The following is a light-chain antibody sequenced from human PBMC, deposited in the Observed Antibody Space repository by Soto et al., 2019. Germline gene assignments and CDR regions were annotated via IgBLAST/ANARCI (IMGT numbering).Light chain of an antibody. CDR3: QQYGGSSRT. CDR1: QSVSSSY. Sequence: EIVLTQSPGTLSLSPGERATLSCRASQSVSSSYLAWYQQKPGQAPRLLIYETYRRATGIPDRFSGSGSGIDFTLTISRLEPEDFAVYLCQQYGGSSRTFGLGTKV. J-gene: IGKJ1*01. V-gene: IGKV3-20*01. CDR2: ETY.